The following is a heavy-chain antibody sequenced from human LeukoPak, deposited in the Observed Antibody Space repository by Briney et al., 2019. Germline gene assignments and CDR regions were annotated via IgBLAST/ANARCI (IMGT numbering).Heavy chain of an antibody. Sequence: SETLSLTCTVSGGSISSYYWSWIRQPPGKGLEWIGRVYHSGSINYNPSLKSRVTISVDTSKNQFSLNLSSVTAADTAVYYCVSSYGGYVLDYWGQGTLVIVSS. CDR3: VSSYGGYVLDY. CDR1: GGSISSYY. J-gene: IGHJ4*02. D-gene: IGHD5-12*01. V-gene: IGHV4-59*01. CDR2: VYHSGSI.